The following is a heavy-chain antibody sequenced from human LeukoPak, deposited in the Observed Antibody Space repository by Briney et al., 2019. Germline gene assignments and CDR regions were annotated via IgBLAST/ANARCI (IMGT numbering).Heavy chain of an antibody. CDR3: ARDRTTMTNYFDY. CDR1: GFTFSTYA. Sequence: GGSLRLSCAASGFTFSTYAMSWLPQAPGKGLEWVSAISGSGDNTFYADSVKGRFTISRDNSRNTLYLHMNSLRADDTAIYYCARDRTTMTNYFDYWGQGALVTVSS. J-gene: IGHJ4*02. V-gene: IGHV3-23*01. D-gene: IGHD3-22*01. CDR2: ISGSGDNT.